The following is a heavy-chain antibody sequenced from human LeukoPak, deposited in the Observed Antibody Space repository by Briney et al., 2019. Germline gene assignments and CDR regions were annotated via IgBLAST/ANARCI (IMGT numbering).Heavy chain of an antibody. D-gene: IGHD3-3*01. J-gene: IGHJ6*02. CDR2: INPNSGGT. CDR1: GYTFTGYY. Sequence: ASVKVSCKASGYTFTGYYMHWVRQAPGQGLEWMGWINPNSGGTNYAQKFQGRVTMTRDTSISTAYMELSRLRPDDTAVYYCARRRDYDFWSGYYSYYYGMDVWGQGTTVTVSS. V-gene: IGHV1-2*02. CDR3: ARRRDYDFWSGYYSYYYGMDV.